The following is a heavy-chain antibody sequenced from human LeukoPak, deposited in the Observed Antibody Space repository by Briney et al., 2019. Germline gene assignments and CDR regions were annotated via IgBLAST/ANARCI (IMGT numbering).Heavy chain of an antibody. D-gene: IGHD2-2*01. CDR1: GFTFNSYV. CDR3: VAGGYCNSTSCSGDY. Sequence: GGSLRLSCAASGFTFNSYVMHWVRQAPGKGLEWVAFIRYDGSNKYYADSVKGRFTISRDNSKNTLYLQMNSLRAEDTAVYYCVAGGYCNSTSCSGDYWGQGTLVTVSS. CDR2: IRYDGSNK. J-gene: IGHJ4*02. V-gene: IGHV3-30*02.